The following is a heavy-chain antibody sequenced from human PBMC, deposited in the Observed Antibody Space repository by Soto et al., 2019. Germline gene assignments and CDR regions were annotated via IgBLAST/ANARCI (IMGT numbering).Heavy chain of an antibody. CDR3: AKSRFWSGRARDGPDYYFDY. CDR2: ISGSGGST. CDR1: GFTFSSYA. J-gene: IGHJ4*02. Sequence: GGSLRLSCAASGFTFSSYAMSWVRQAPGKGLEWVSAISGSGGSTYYADSVKGRFTISRDNSKNTLYLQMNSLRAEDTAVYYCAKSRFWSGRARDGPDYYFDYWGQGTLVTVSS. D-gene: IGHD3-3*01. V-gene: IGHV3-23*01.